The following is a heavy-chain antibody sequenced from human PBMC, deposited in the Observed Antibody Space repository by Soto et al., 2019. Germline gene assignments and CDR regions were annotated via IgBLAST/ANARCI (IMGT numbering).Heavy chain of an antibody. CDR3: ARSPSAHCSGGSCPPPDRKYFDY. CDR2: ISSSSSYI. Sequence: EVQLVESGGGLVKPGGSLRLSCAASGFTFSSYSMNWVRQAPGKGLEWVSSISSSSSYIYYADSVKGRFTISRDNAKNSLYLQMNSLRAEDTAVYYCARSPSAHCSGGSCPPPDRKYFDYWGQGTLVTVSS. D-gene: IGHD2-15*01. V-gene: IGHV3-21*01. CDR1: GFTFSSYS. J-gene: IGHJ4*02.